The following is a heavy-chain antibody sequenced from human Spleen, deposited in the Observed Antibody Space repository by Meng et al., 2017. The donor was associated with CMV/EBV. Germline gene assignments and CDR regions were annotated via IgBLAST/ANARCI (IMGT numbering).Heavy chain of an antibody. J-gene: IGHJ6*02. Sequence: ASVKVSCKASGYTFTAYLIHWVRQAPGQGLEWMGWINPNSGGTNYAQKFQGRVTMTRDTSIDTAYMELSSLSSDDTAVYYCARTQTPAHSGSYRYYYYYAMDVWGQGTTVTVSS. D-gene: IGHD1-26*01. CDR1: GYTFTAYL. CDR2: INPNSGGT. CDR3: ARTQTPAHSGSYRYYYYYAMDV. V-gene: IGHV1-2*02.